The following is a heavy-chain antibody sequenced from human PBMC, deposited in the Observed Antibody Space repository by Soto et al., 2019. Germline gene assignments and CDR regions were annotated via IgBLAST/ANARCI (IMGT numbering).Heavy chain of an antibody. V-gene: IGHV3-73*02. CDR2: IRIKVNDYAT. Sequence: EVQLVESGGGLVQPGGSLRLSCAASGFTFSDSAVHWVRQASGRGLEWVGRIRIKVNDYATAYTTSVKGRFTISRDDSKNTAFLQMHRLKNEDTAVYYCTNGMDVWGQGTTVTVSS. CDR1: GFTFSDSA. J-gene: IGHJ6*02. CDR3: TNGMDV.